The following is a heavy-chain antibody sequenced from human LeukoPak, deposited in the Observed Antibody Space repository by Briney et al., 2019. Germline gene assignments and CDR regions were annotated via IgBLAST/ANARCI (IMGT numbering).Heavy chain of an antibody. CDR2: IYSGGST. Sequence: QSGGSLRLSCAASGFTVSSNYMSWVRQAPGKGLEWVSVIYSGGSTYYADSVKGRFTISRDNSKNTLYLQMNSLRAEDTAVYYCARIHLPYSGYPSYFDSWGQGTLVTVSS. CDR3: ARIHLPYSGYPSYFDS. J-gene: IGHJ4*02. CDR1: GFTVSSNY. V-gene: IGHV3-66*01. D-gene: IGHD5-12*01.